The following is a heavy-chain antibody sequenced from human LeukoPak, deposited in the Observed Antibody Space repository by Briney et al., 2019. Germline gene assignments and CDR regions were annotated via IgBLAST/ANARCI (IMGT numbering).Heavy chain of an antibody. CDR2: IYPGDSDP. CDR1: GYSFTTYW. D-gene: IGHD6-13*01. Sequence: GEPLNFSCQAPGYSFTTYWIGWARQIPGKGLEWMGIIYPGDSDPRSSPSFQGQVTISAYKSISTAYLQWSSLKASDTAMYYCARVYSSSWYPRGFDPWGQGTLVTVSS. J-gene: IGHJ5*02. V-gene: IGHV5-51*01. CDR3: ARVYSSSWYPRGFDP.